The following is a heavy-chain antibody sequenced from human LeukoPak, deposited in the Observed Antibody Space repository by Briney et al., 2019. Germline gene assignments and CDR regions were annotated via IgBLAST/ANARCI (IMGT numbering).Heavy chain of an antibody. J-gene: IGHJ4*02. V-gene: IGHV3-48*04. CDR3: ARVDCSSSSCFQMEN. CDR2: ISSLSSTI. Sequence: GGSLRLSCAASGGTFSTYDMNWVRQAPGKGLEGVSYISSLSSTIYYADSVKGRFTISRDDAKSSVYLQMNSLRGEDTALYYCARVDCSSSSCFQMENWGQGTLVTVSS. CDR1: GGTFSTYD. D-gene: IGHD2-2*01.